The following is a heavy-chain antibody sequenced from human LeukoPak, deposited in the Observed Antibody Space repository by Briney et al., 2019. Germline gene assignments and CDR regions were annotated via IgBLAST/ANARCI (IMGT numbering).Heavy chain of an antibody. CDR3: ARVPGTYYFDY. CDR2: IYDSGST. Sequence: PSQTLSLTCAVSGGSISSGGYSWAWIRQPPWKGLEWIGYIYDSGSTYYNASLKSRVTISVDRSKNQFSLKLSSVTAADTAVYYCARVPGTYYFDYWGQGTLVTVSS. V-gene: IGHV4-30-2*01. D-gene: IGHD6-13*01. J-gene: IGHJ4*02. CDR1: GGSISSGGYS.